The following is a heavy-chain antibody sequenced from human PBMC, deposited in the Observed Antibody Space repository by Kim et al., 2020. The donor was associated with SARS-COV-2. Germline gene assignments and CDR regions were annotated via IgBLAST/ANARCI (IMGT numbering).Heavy chain of an antibody. CDR3: ARHRSGFDY. Sequence: SETLSLTCTVSGGSISSSYWNWIRQPPGKGLEWIGYISSRGSTNYNPSLKSRLTISIDTSKNQFSLRLSSVTAADTAVYYCARHRSGFDYWGQGTLVTVSS. J-gene: IGHJ4*02. V-gene: IGHV4-59*08. D-gene: IGHD1-26*01. CDR2: ISSRGST. CDR1: GGSISSSY.